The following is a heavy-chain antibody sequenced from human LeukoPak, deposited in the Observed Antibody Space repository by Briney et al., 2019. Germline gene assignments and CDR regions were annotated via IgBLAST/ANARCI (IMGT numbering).Heavy chain of an antibody. V-gene: IGHV4-38-2*01. CDR3: ARSRLAAAGDFDY. CDR1: GYSISGAYH. Sequence: SETLCLTCVVSGYSISGAYHWGWIRQPPGKGLEWIGNIYHSGSTYYNPSLKSRITISVDTSKNQFTLKLSSVTTADTAVYYCARSRLAAAGDFDYWGQGTLVTVSS. CDR2: IYHSGST. D-gene: IGHD6-13*01. J-gene: IGHJ4*02.